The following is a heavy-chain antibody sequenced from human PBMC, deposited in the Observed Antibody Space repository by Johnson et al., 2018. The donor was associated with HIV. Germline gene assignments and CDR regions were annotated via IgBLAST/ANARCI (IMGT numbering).Heavy chain of an antibody. CDR3: AKDRSTGWYPAFDI. V-gene: IGHV3-13*01. J-gene: IGHJ3*02. CDR1: GFTFSSYD. D-gene: IGHD6-19*01. Sequence: VHLVESGGGLVQPGGSLRLSCAASGFTFSSYDMHWVRQATGKGLEWVSAIGTAGYTYYPGSVKGRFTISRDNAKNSLYLQINSLRAEDTAVYYCAKDRSTGWYPAFDIWGQGTMVTVSS. CDR2: IGTAGYT.